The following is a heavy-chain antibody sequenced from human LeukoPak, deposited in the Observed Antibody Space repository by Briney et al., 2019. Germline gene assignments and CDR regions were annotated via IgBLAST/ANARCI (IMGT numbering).Heavy chain of an antibody. CDR2: ISAYNGNT. J-gene: IGHJ4*02. CDR3: VTGFTTMAVDYFDY. CDR1: GYTFTSYG. Sequence: GASVKVSCKASGYTFTSYGISWVRQAPGQGLEWMGWISAYNGNTNYAQKLQGRVTMTTDTSTSTAYMELRSLRSEDTAVYYCVTGFTTMAVDYFDYWGQGTLVTVSP. D-gene: IGHD5-18*01. V-gene: IGHV1-18*01.